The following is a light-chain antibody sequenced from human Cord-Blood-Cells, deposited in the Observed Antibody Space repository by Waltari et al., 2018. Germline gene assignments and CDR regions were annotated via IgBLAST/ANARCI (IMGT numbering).Light chain of an antibody. J-gene: IGLJ2*01. V-gene: IGLV2-14*01. CDR3: SSYTSRSTLV. CDR2: EVS. CDR1: SSDVGGYNY. Sequence: QSALTQPASVSGSPGQSITISCTGTSSDVGGYNYVSWYQQHPGKAPKLMIYEVSNRPSGGSNRFSGSKSGNTASLTISGLQAEDEADYYCSSYTSRSTLVFGGGTKLTVL.